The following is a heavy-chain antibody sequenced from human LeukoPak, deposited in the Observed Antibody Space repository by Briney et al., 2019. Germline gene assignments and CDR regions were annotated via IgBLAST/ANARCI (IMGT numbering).Heavy chain of an antibody. Sequence: GASVKVFCKASGYTFTSYYMHWVRQAPGQGLEWMGLINPTGDSTGYAQKFQGRVTMTRDMYTSTDYLELSSLRSEDTAIYYCARDNSVDDNAWWFDPWGQGTLVTVSS. J-gene: IGHJ5*02. CDR2: INPTGDST. CDR1: GYTFTSYY. V-gene: IGHV1-46*01. D-gene: IGHD3-22*01. CDR3: ARDNSVDDNAWWFDP.